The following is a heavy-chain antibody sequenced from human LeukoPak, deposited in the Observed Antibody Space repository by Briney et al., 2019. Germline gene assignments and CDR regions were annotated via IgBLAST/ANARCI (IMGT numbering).Heavy chain of an antibody. V-gene: IGHV4-34*01. CDR3: ASGGPGDIVVVPAALKTLYYFDY. J-gene: IGHJ4*02. D-gene: IGHD2-2*01. CDR2: INHSGST. CDR1: GGSFSGYY. Sequence: PSETLSLTCAVYGGSFSGYYWSWIRQPPGKGLEWIGEINHSGSTNYNPSVKSRVTISVDTSKNQFSLKLSSVTAADTAVYYCASGGPGDIVVVPAALKTLYYFDYWGQGTLVTVSS.